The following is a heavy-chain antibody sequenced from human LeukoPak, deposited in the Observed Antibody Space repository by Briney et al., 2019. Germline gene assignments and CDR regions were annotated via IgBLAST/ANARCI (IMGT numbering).Heavy chain of an antibody. CDR1: GFTFSDYA. CDR2: ISYDGSKK. D-gene: IGHD4-17*01. CDR3: ARDAVTTMDY. J-gene: IGHJ4*02. Sequence: GGSLRLSCAASGFTFSDYAIHWVRQAPGKGLEWVAVISYDGSKKYHADSVRGRFTISRDNSKNTMYLQMNTLRAGDTAVYYCARDAVTTMDYWGQGTLVTASS. V-gene: IGHV3-30*03.